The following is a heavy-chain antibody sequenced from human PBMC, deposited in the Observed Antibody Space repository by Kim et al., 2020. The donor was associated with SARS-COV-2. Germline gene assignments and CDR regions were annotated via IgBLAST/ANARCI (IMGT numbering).Heavy chain of an antibody. J-gene: IGHJ6*04. V-gene: IGHV1-3*01. D-gene: IGHD3-16*01. CDR1: GYTFTSYY. Sequence: ASVKVSCKASGYTFTSYYMHWVRQAPGQRLEWMGRINPGNGNTNYSQKFQGRVTITRDTSASTAYMELSSLRSDDTAVYYCARDGSCVIMRFCVEQPDDWGKGTTVTVSS. CDR2: INPGNGNT. CDR3: ARDGSCVIMRFCVEQPDD.